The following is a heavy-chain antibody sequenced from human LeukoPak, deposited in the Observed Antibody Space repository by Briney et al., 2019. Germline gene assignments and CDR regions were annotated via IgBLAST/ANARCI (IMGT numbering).Heavy chain of an antibody. J-gene: IGHJ3*02. Sequence: KPSETLSLTCTVSGDSISTYYWSWIRQPPGKGLEWIAYIHSNGNTNYNPSFKSRVTVSVDTSKNQLSLRLTSVAAADTAIYYCARQPSATAAFDIWGQGTMVIVSS. CDR3: ARQPSATAAFDI. V-gene: IGHV4-59*08. CDR2: IHSNGNT. CDR1: GDSISTYY. D-gene: IGHD5-18*01.